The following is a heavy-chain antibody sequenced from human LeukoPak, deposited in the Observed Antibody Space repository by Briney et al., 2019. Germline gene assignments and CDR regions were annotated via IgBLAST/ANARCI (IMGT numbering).Heavy chain of an antibody. CDR3: ARAAGPRNWFDP. CDR1: GGSISSGGYY. J-gene: IGHJ5*02. CDR2: IYYSGST. V-gene: IGHV4-31*03. Sequence: PSETLSLTCTVSGGSISSGGYYWSWIRQHPGKGLEWIGYIYYSGSTYYNLSLKSRVTISVDTSKNQFSLKLSSVTAADTAVYYCARAAGPRNWFDPWGQGTLVTVSS.